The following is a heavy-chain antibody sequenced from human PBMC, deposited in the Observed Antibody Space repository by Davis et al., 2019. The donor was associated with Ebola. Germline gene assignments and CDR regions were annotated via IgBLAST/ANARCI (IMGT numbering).Heavy chain of an antibody. CDR2: INPNSGGT. V-gene: IGHV1-2*04. Sequence: ASVKVSCKASGYTFTGYYMHWVRQAPGQGLEWMGWINPNSGGTNYAQKFQGWVTMTRDTSISTAYMGLSRLRSDDTAVYYCARDYYDSSGYYYEARYGMDVWGQGTTVTVSS. CDR1: GYTFTGYY. J-gene: IGHJ6*02. CDR3: ARDYYDSSGYYYEARYGMDV. D-gene: IGHD3-22*01.